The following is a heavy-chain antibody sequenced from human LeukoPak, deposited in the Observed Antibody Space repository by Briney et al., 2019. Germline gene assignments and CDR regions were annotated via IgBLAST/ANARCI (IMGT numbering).Heavy chain of an antibody. CDR1: GYSFTSYW. D-gene: IGHD3-10*01. CDR3: ARRSDNWFDP. Sequence: GESLKISCKGSGYSFTSYWIGWVRQMPGKGLEWMGIIYPGNSDTTYSPSFQGQVTISADKSISTAYLQWRSLKASDTAMYYCARRSDNWFDPWGQGTLVTVSS. J-gene: IGHJ5*02. CDR2: IYPGNSDT. V-gene: IGHV5-51*01.